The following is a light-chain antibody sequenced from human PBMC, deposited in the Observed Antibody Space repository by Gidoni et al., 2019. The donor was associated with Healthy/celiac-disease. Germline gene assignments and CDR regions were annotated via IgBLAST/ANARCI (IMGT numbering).Light chain of an antibody. J-gene: IGLJ3*02. CDR2: SNN. V-gene: IGLV1-44*01. CDR1: SSNIGSNT. Sequence: QSVLTQPPSASGTPGKRVTISCSGISSNIGSNTVTWYQQLPGTAPKLPIYSNNQRPSWVPDRFSGSKSGTSASLAISGLQSEDEADYYCAAWDDSLNCPVFGGGTKLTVL. CDR3: AAWDDSLNCPV.